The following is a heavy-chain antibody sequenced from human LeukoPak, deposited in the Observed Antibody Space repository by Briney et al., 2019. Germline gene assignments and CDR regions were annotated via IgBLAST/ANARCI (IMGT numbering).Heavy chain of an antibody. CDR2: IDANYDDT. J-gene: IGHJ4*02. CDR3: ARDPSSVTLYFFDY. V-gene: IGHV1-2*02. D-gene: IGHD4-11*01. CDR1: GYTFRGNY. Sequence: AGVKVCCKASGYTFRGNYIHWLRQAPGQGLEWMGWIDANYDDTKSAQKFQRRVTMSRDTSISTAYMDLSSLSPDDAAVYYCARDPSSVTLYFFDYWGQGDPFSVSS.